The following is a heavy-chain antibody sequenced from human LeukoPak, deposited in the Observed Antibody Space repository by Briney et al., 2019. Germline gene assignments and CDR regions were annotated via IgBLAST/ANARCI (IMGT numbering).Heavy chain of an antibody. CDR3: ARDPPAWDY. Sequence: GGSLRLSCAASGFIFSSYEMSWVRHVPGKGLEWISYISNSGSTIYYADSVKGRFTISRDNAKNSLYLQMNSLRAEDTGVYYCARDPPAWDYWGQGTLVTVSS. CDR1: GFIFSSYE. J-gene: IGHJ4*02. V-gene: IGHV3-48*03. CDR2: ISNSGSTI.